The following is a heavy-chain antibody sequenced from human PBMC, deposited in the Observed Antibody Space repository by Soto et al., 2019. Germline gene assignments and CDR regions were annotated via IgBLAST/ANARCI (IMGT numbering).Heavy chain of an antibody. CDR1: GGTFSSYA. D-gene: IGHD2-2*01. V-gene: IGHV1-69*01. J-gene: IGHJ5*02. Sequence: QVQLVQSGAEVKKPGSSVKVSCKASGGTFSSYAISWVRQAPGQGLEWIGGIIPIFGTANYAQKFQGRVTVTGDESTSTAYMGLSSRRSEDTAVYYCARDKYCSSTSCYGWFDPWGQGTLVTVSS. CDR3: ARDKYCSSTSCYGWFDP. CDR2: IIPIFGTA.